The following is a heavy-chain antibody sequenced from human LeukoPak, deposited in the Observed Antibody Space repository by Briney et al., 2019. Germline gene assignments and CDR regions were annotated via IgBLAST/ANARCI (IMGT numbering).Heavy chain of an antibody. CDR1: GFTFSSYS. J-gene: IGHJ5*02. CDR2: ISSSSSTI. D-gene: IGHD3-10*01. CDR3: ARGPRSGTQYRWFDP. Sequence: PGGSLRLSCAASGFTFSSYSMNWVRQAPGKGLEWVSYISSSSSTIYYADSVKGRFTISRDNAKSSLYLQMNSLRAEDTAVYYCARGPRSGTQYRWFDPWGQGTLVTVSS. V-gene: IGHV3-48*01.